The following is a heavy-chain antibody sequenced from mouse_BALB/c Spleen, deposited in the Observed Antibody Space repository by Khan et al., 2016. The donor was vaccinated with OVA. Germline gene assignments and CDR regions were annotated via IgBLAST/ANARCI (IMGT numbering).Heavy chain of an antibody. J-gene: IGHJ2*01. Sequence: VQLKQSGAELVKPGASLKLSCTASGFNIKDTYMHCVKQRPQQVLQWIGRIVPSNGNTKYDPKFQCKATITADTSSNTAYLQLSSLTSEDTAVYCGARINAWGQGTTLTVSS. CDR2: IVPSNGNT. CDR3: ARINA. V-gene: IGHV14-3*02. CDR1: GFNIKDTY.